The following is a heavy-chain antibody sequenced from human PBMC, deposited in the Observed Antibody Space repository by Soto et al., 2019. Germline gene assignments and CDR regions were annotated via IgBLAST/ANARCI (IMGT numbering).Heavy chain of an antibody. CDR3: SKGEMSTIRNALDP. CDR1: GFNTRFYA. Sequence: GGSLRLSCTASGFNTRFYAMSWVRQTPGKGLEWVAALSRSGGATYYADSVRGRFTISRDASKDTLFLQMSNLRAEDTALYYCSKGEMSTIRNALDPWGQGPLVTVSS. V-gene: IGHV3-23*01. D-gene: IGHD1-1*01. CDR2: LSRSGGAT. J-gene: IGHJ5*02.